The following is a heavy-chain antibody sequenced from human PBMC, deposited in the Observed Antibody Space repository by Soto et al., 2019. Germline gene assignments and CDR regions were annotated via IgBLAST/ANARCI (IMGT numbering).Heavy chain of an antibody. CDR2: INAANGDT. J-gene: IGHJ5*02. Sequence: QVQLVQSGTEVKKPGASVKVSCKASGYTFTSYGIHWVRQAPGQRLEWMGWINAANGDTKYSPKFQRGGTVTRVTSESTAYIELSSLRSADTAVYYCVRRLVSATGIDWFDPWGQGTLVTVSS. CDR1: GYTFTSYG. CDR3: VRRLVSATGIDWFDP. V-gene: IGHV1-3*01. D-gene: IGHD6-13*01.